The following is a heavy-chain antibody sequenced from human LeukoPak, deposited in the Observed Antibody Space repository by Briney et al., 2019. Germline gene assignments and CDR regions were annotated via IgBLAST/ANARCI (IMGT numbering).Heavy chain of an antibody. Sequence: GGSLRLSCAASGFTFSSYSMNWVRQAPGKGLEWVSYISSSSSTIYYADSVKGRFTISRDNAKNSLYLQMNSLRAEDTALYYCAKDSSGSYYSPLGFDYWGQGTLVTVSS. CDR1: GFTFSSYS. CDR3: AKDSSGSYYSPLGFDY. V-gene: IGHV3-48*04. D-gene: IGHD3-10*01. J-gene: IGHJ4*02. CDR2: ISSSSSTI.